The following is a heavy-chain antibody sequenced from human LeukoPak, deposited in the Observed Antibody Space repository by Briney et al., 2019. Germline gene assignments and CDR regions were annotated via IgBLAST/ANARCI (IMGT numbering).Heavy chain of an antibody. CDR2: ISYDGSNK. J-gene: IGHJ3*02. CDR3: AKDYYDYIWGSFSGDAFDI. V-gene: IGHV3-30*18. Sequence: GGSLRLSCAASGFTFSSYGMHWVRQAPGKGLEWVAIISYDGSNKYYADSVKGRFTISRDNSKNTLYLQMNSLRAEDTAVYYCAKDYYDYIWGSFSGDAFDIWGQGTMVTVSS. CDR1: GFTFSSYG. D-gene: IGHD3-16*01.